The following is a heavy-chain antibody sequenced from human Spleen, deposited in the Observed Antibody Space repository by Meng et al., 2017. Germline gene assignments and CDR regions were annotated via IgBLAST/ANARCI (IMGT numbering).Heavy chain of an antibody. D-gene: IGHD3-9*01. CDR2: IVPIFGTP. J-gene: IGHJ4*02. Sequence: VHGVDAAGTVTQPCASVTVSCKASRGTFRTYLINWVRQAPGQGLEWVGGIVPIFGTPDYAQKFQGRVTITADKSTSTAYMELSRLRSEDTAMYYCASRDDFLTGADYWGQGSLVTVSS. CDR1: RGTFRTYL. V-gene: IGHV1-69*06. CDR3: ASRDDFLTGADY.